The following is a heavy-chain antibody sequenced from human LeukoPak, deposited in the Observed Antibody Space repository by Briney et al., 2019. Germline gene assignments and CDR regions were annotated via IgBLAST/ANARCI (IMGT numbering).Heavy chain of an antibody. CDR2: IIPIFGTA. CDR3: ARSQYYYDSLSDAFDI. V-gene: IGHV1-69*06. Sequence: ASVKVSCKASGGTFSSYAISWLRQAPGQGLEWMGGIIPIFGTANYAQKFQGRVAITADKSTSTAYMELSSLRSEDTAVYYCARSQYYYDSLSDAFDIWGQGTMVTVSS. CDR1: GGTFSSYA. J-gene: IGHJ3*02. D-gene: IGHD3-22*01.